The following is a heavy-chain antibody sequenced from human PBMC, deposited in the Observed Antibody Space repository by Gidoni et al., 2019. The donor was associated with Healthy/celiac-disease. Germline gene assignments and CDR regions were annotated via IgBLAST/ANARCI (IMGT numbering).Heavy chain of an antibody. J-gene: IGHJ6*02. Sequence: QVQLVQSGAEVKKPGASVKVSCKASGYTFTSYGISWVRQAPGQGLEWMGWISAYNGNTNYAQKLQGRVTMTTDTSTSTAYMELRSLRSDDTAVYYCARRGCSSTSCYLFPNYYYYYGMDVWGQGTTVTVSS. CDR2: ISAYNGNT. V-gene: IGHV1-18*01. D-gene: IGHD2-2*01. CDR3: ARRGCSSTSCYLFPNYYYYYGMDV. CDR1: GYTFTSYG.